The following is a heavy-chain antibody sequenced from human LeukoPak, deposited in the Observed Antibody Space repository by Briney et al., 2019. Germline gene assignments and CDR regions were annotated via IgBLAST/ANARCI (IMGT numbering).Heavy chain of an antibody. CDR3: AGGRCSSTSCADAFDI. Sequence: SQTLSLTCTVSGGSISSSSYCWAWLHQPPGKGLEWFGRIYYSGSTYYNTSLKSRVTISVDTSKNQFSLKLSSVTAADTAVYYCAGGRCSSTSCADAFDIWGQGTMVTVSS. J-gene: IGHJ3*02. V-gene: IGHV4-39*01. D-gene: IGHD2-2*01. CDR1: GGSISSSSYC. CDR2: IYYSGST.